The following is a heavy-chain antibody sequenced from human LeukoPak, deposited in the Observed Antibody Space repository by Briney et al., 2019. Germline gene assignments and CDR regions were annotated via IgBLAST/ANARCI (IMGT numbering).Heavy chain of an antibody. CDR2: IYYSGST. CDR3: AREGGENYYDSSGHFDY. V-gene: IGHV4-59*01. D-gene: IGHD3-22*01. Sequence: SETLSLTCTVSGGSISSYYWSWIRQPPGKGLEWIGYIYYSGSTNYNPSPKRRVTISVDTSKNQFSLKLSSVTAADTAVYYCAREGGENYYDSSGHFDYWGQGTLVTVSS. J-gene: IGHJ4*02. CDR1: GGSISSYY.